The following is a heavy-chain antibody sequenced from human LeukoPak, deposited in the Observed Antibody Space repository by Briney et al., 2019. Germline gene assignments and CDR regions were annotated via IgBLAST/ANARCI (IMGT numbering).Heavy chain of an antibody. CDR1: GVTLSSES. CDR2: ISSSSDYI. D-gene: IGHD3-10*01. Sequence: GGSLRLSCAASGVTLSSESMNWVRLAPGKGLEWVSSISSSSDYIYYADSVKGRFTISRDNGKNSLYLQMNSLRAEDTAVYYCARDRGARGRGLAWGQGTQVTVSS. V-gene: IGHV3-21*01. J-gene: IGHJ5*02. CDR3: ARDRGARGRGLA.